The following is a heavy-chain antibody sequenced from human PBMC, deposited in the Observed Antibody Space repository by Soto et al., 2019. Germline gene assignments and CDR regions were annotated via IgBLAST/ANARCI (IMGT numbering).Heavy chain of an antibody. D-gene: IGHD2-2*01. CDR3: ARVWIVVVPAATYGRDV. CDR2: INAGNGNT. CDR1: GYTFTSYA. Sequence: GASVKVSCKASGYTFTSYAMHWVRQAPGQRLEWMGWINAGNGNTKYSQKFQGRVTITRDTSASTAYMELSSLRSEDTAVYYCARVWIVVVPAATYGRDVWGQGTTVTVSS. V-gene: IGHV1-3*01. J-gene: IGHJ6*02.